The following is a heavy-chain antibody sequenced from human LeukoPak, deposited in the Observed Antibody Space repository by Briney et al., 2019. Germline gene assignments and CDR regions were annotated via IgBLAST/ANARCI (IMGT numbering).Heavy chain of an antibody. CDR2: IYYSGST. Sequence: KSSETLSLTCAVYGGSFSGYYWSWIRQPPGKGLEWIGSIYYSGSTYYNPSLKSRVTISVDTSKNQFSLKLSSVTAADTAVYYCGRKRSQLLGSHFDYWGQGTLVTVSS. CDR1: GGSFSGYY. V-gene: IGHV4-34*01. J-gene: IGHJ4*02. D-gene: IGHD2-2*01. CDR3: GRKRSQLLGSHFDY.